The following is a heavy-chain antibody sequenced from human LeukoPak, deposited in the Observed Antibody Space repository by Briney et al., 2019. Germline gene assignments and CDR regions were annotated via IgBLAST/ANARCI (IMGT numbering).Heavy chain of an antibody. CDR1: GGSFSGYY. Sequence: KTSETLSLTCAVYGGSFSGYYWSWIRQPPGKGLEWIGEINHSGSTNYNPSLKSRVTISVNTSKNQFSLKLSSVTAADTAVYYCARRLAAAGPDYYYYYYYMDVWGKGTTVTVSS. CDR3: ARRLAAAGPDYYYYYYYMDV. V-gene: IGHV4-34*01. J-gene: IGHJ6*03. CDR2: INHSGST. D-gene: IGHD6-13*01.